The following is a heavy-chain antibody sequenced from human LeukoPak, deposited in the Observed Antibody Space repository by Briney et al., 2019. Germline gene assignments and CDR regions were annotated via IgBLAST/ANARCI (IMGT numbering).Heavy chain of an antibody. D-gene: IGHD3-3*01. Sequence: GSLRLSCAASGFTVSSNYMSWVRQAPGKGLEWVSVIYSGGSTYYADSVKGRFTISRDNSKNTLYLQMNSLRAEDTAVYYCAREIRGDAFDIWGQGTMVTVPS. CDR3: AREIRGDAFDI. J-gene: IGHJ3*02. V-gene: IGHV3-66*02. CDR1: GFTVSSNY. CDR2: IYSGGST.